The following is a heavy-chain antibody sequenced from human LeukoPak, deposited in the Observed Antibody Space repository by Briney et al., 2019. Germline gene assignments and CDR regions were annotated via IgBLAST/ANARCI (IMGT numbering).Heavy chain of an antibody. CDR1: GFTFSSYE. CDR3: AREAVAGFGY. Sequence: PGGSLRLSCAASGFTFSSYEMNWVRQAPGKGLEWVSYISSSGSTIYYADSVKGRFTISRDNAKNSLYLQMSSLRAEDTAVYYCAREAVAGFGYWGQGTLVTVSS. CDR2: ISSSGSTI. V-gene: IGHV3-48*03. J-gene: IGHJ4*02. D-gene: IGHD6-19*01.